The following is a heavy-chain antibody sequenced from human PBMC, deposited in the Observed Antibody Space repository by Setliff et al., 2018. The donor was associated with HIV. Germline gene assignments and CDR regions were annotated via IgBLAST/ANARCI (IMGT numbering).Heavy chain of an antibody. CDR2: IYYSGST. Sequence: PSETLSLTCTVSGGSIVRYYWTWIRQPPGKGLEWIGYIYYSGSTNYNPSLKSRVIISVDMSKMQFSLKLRSVTAADTAMYYCARDATRGGDFDFWGQGTLVTVSS. CDR1: GGSIVRYY. D-gene: IGHD1-26*01. V-gene: IGHV4-59*12. CDR3: ARDATRGGDFDF. J-gene: IGHJ4*02.